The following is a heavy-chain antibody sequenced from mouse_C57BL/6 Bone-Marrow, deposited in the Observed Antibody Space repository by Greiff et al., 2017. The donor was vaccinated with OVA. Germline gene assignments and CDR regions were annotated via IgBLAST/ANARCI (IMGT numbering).Heavy chain of an antibody. CDR3: AGENYGSSLYAMDY. Sequence: ESGPGLVKPSQSLSLTCSFTGYSIPSGYYWNWIRQFPGNKLEWMCYISYDGSNNYNPSLKNRISLIRDTSKNQFFLKLNSVTTEDTATYYCAGENYGSSLYAMDYWGQGTSVTVSS. D-gene: IGHD1-1*01. CDR1: GYSIPSGYY. V-gene: IGHV3-6*01. J-gene: IGHJ4*01. CDR2: ISYDGSN.